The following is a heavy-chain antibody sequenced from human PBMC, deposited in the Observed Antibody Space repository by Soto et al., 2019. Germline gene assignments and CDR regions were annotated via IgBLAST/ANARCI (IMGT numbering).Heavy chain of an antibody. CDR3: ARDKAIVAAAGTGWFDP. Sequence: QVPLVESGGGVVQPGRSLRLSCAASGFTFSSYAMHWVRQAPGKGLEWVAVISYDGSNKYYADSVKGRFTISRDNSKNTLYLQMNSLRAEDTAVYYCARDKAIVAAAGTGWFDPWGQGTLVTVSS. CDR1: GFTFSSYA. CDR2: ISYDGSNK. D-gene: IGHD6-13*01. J-gene: IGHJ5*02. V-gene: IGHV3-30-3*01.